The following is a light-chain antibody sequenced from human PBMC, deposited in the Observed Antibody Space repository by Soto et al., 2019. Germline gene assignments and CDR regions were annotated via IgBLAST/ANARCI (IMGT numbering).Light chain of an antibody. V-gene: IGKV1-27*01. CDR3: QHYDRAPLT. CDR1: QGFSNY. Sequence: DIQVTQSPSSLSASVGDRVTITCRASQGFSNYLAWYQQRPGKVPKLLIYAAFTLQSGVPSRFSGSAYGTDFTLTISSLQPEDVATYFCQHYDRAPLTFGGGTKVEIK. J-gene: IGKJ4*02. CDR2: AAF.